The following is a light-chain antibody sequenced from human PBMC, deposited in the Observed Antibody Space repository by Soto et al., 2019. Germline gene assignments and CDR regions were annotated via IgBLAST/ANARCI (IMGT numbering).Light chain of an antibody. V-gene: IGLV1-44*01. Sequence: QSVLTQPPSASGTPGQRVTISCSGSSSNIGINTVNWYQQLPGTAPKLLIYSSNQRPSGVPDRSSGSKSGTSASLAISGLQSEDEADYYCAAWDDSLNGPVFGTGTKLTVL. CDR3: AAWDDSLNGPV. CDR2: SSN. J-gene: IGLJ1*01. CDR1: SSNIGINT.